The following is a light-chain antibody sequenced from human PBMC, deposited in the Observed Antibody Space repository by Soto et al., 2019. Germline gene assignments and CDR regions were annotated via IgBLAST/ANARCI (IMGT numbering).Light chain of an antibody. Sequence: DIQMTQSPSTLSASVGDRVTITCRASQSISSWLAWYQQKPGKAPKLLIYDASSLESGVPSRFSGSGSGTEFTLTISSLQPDDFATYYCQQYDNLCLTFGGGTKVEIK. CDR2: DAS. J-gene: IGKJ4*01. CDR3: QQYDNLCLT. CDR1: QSISSW. V-gene: IGKV1-5*01.